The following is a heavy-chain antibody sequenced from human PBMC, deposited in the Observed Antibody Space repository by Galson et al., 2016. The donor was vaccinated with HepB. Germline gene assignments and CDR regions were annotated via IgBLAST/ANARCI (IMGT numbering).Heavy chain of an antibody. CDR3: AKDLGDRFITVYYYMDV. CDR2: INGDSGYT. D-gene: IGHD1-20*01. V-gene: IGHV3-23*01. J-gene: IGHJ6*03. CDR1: GFTFSSYW. Sequence: SLRLSCAASGFTFSSYWMSWVRQAPGRGLEWVSAINGDSGYTYYADSVKGRFTISRDNSQNTLYLQMNSLRAEDTAVYYCAKDLGDRFITVYYYMDVWGKGTTVTVSS.